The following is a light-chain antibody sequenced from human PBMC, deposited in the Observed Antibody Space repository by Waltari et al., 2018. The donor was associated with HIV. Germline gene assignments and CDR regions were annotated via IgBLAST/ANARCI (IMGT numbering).Light chain of an antibody. CDR1: SSNIGSNS. CDR2: RDT. Sequence: SVLTQPPSASGTPGQKVTISCSGSSSNIGSNSVFWYQQLPGAAPKRLIYRDTRRPSGVPDRFSGSKSGTSASLAISGLRSEDEAVYSCATWDDSLNGVLFGGGTNLNVL. V-gene: IGLV1-47*01. J-gene: IGLJ2*01. CDR3: ATWDDSLNGVL.